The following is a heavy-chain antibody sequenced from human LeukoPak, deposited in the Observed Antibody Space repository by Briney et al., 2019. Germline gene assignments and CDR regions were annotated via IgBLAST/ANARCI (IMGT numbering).Heavy chain of an antibody. CDR1: GFTFSSYG. CDR3: AKDLRFQDNWFDP. J-gene: IGHJ5*02. D-gene: IGHD5/OR15-5a*01. CDR2: IRYDGSNK. Sequence: GGSLRLSCAASGFTFSSYGMHWVRQAPGKGLDWVAFIRYDGSNKYYADSVKGRFTISRDNSKNTLYLQMNSLRAEDTAVYYCAKDLRFQDNWFDPWGQGTLVTVSS. V-gene: IGHV3-30*02.